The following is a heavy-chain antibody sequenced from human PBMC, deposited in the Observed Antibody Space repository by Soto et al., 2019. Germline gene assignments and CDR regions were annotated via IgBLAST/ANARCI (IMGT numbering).Heavy chain of an antibody. CDR2: IYSSSGNT. V-gene: IGHV4-59*01. D-gene: IGHD3-22*01. CDR1: GDSISGYY. Sequence: QVQLQQSGPGLVKPSETLSLTCTVSGDSISGYYWAWIRQPPGKRLEWIGYIYSSSGNTDYNPSLNRRATISIDMSKNQVSLRLRAVTAADTAMYYCARDYYDSVESMDVW. CDR3: ARDYYDSVESMDV. J-gene: IGHJ6*03.